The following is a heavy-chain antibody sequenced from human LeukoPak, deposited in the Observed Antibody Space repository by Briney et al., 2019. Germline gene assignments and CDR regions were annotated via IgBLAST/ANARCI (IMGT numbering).Heavy chain of an antibody. D-gene: IGHD1-26*01. V-gene: IGHV1-69*13. CDR1: GGTFSSYA. J-gene: IGHJ6*02. CDR3: AREPSELRRIVGARFRSGVDV. Sequence: WASVKVSCKASGGTFSSYAISWVRQAPGQGLEWMGGIIPIFGTANYAQKFQGRVTITADESTSTAYMELSSLRSEDTAVYYCAREPSELRRIVGARFRSGVDVWGQGTTVTVSS. CDR2: IIPIFGTA.